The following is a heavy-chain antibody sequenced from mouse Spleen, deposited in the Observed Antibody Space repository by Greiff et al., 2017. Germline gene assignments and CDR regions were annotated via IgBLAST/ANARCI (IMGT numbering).Heavy chain of an antibody. CDR2: IDPSDSYT. CDR3: ARVLGRLWDY. V-gene: IGHV1-50*01. J-gene: IGHJ2*01. CDR1: GYTFTSYW. D-gene: IGHD4-1*01. Sequence: QVQLQQPGAELVKPGASVKLSCKASGYTFTSYWMQWVKQRPGQGLEWIGEIDPSDSYTNYNQKFKGKATLTVDTSSSTAYMQLSSLTSEDSAVYYCARVLGRLWDYWGQGTTLTVSS.